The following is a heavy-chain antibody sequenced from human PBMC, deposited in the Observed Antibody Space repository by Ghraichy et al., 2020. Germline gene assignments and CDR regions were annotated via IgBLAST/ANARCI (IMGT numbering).Heavy chain of an antibody. CDR2: ISSSGSTI. J-gene: IGHJ6*02. CDR3: ARSLLWFGELSVYYYGMDV. D-gene: IGHD3-10*01. Sequence: GGSLRLSCAASGFTFSSYEMNWVRQAPGKGLEWVSYISSSGSTIYYADSVKGRFTISRDNAKNSLYLQMNSLRAEDTAVYYCARSLLWFGELSVYYYGMDVWGQGTTVTVAS. CDR1: GFTFSSYE. V-gene: IGHV3-48*03.